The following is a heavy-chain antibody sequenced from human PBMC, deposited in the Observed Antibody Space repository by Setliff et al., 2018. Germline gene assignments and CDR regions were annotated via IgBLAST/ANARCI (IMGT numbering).Heavy chain of an antibody. D-gene: IGHD3-10*01. CDR3: ARGSKFYYGSGTIDS. Sequence: SETLSLTCSVSGDSINRNYWSWIRQPPGKGLEWLGYIHYSGNTNYNPSLKSRVTVSLNRSKNQISLKLSSVTAADTAVYYCARGSKFYYGSGTIDSWGQGTLVTVSS. CDR1: GDSINRNY. J-gene: IGHJ4*02. V-gene: IGHV4-59*01. CDR2: IHYSGNT.